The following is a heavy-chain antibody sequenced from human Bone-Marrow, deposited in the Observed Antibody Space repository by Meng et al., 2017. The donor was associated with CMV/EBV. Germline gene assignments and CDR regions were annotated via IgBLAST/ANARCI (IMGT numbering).Heavy chain of an antibody. CDR1: GYSISSGYY. V-gene: IGHV4-38-2*02. CDR2: IYHSGST. D-gene: IGHD2-15*01. Sequence: SETLSLTCTVSGYSISSGYYWGWIRQPPGKGLEWIGSIYHSGSTYYNPSLKSRVTISVDTSKNQLSLKLRSVTAADTAVDYCARESRGGTHYFDYWGQGTLVTVSS. CDR3: ARESRGGTHYFDY. J-gene: IGHJ4*02.